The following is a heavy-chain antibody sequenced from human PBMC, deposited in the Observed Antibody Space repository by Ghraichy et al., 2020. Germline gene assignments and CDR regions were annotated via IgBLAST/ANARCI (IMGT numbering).Heavy chain of an antibody. Sequence: SETLSLTCAVSSDSISSSNWWSWVRQPPGKGLEWIGEIYHSGSTNYNPSLKSRVTISVDKSKNQFSLKLSSVTAADTAVYYCARDRIRDDFWSGYYYYGMDVWGQGTTVTVSS. D-gene: IGHD3-3*01. CDR2: IYHSGST. CDR3: ARDRIRDDFWSGYYYYGMDV. V-gene: IGHV4-4*02. J-gene: IGHJ6*02. CDR1: SDSISSSNW.